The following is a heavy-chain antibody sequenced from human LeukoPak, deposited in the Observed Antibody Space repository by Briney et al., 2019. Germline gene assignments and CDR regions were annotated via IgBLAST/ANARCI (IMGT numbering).Heavy chain of an antibody. J-gene: IGHJ4*02. CDR2: MNPNSGNT. CDR1: GYTFTSYD. Sequence: ASVKVSCKASGYTFTSYDINWVRQATGQGLEWMGWMNPNSGNTGYAQKFQGRVTMTRNTSISTAYMELSSLRAEDTAVYYCAKVQNRYGDYVGEFDYWGQGTLVTVSS. CDR3: AKVQNRYGDYVGEFDY. V-gene: IGHV1-8*01. D-gene: IGHD4-17*01.